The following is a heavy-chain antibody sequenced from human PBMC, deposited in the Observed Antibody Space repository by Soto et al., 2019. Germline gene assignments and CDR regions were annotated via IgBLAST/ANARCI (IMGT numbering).Heavy chain of an antibody. V-gene: IGHV3-74*01. CDR1: GFTFSNAW. Sequence: GGSLRLSCRASGFTFSNAWMHWVRRAPGKGLVWVSRVNNDGCNTAYADSVKGRFTISRDNARNILYMQMDSLRVEDTAIYYCARDEGGPDVWGQGTTVTVSS. CDR3: ARDEGGPDV. J-gene: IGHJ6*02. CDR2: VNNDGCNT.